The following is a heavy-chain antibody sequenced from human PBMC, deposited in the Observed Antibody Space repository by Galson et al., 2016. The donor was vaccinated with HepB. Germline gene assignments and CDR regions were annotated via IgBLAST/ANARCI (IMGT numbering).Heavy chain of an antibody. J-gene: IGHJ4*02. D-gene: IGHD4-17*01. Sequence: SVKVSCKASRYTFTTYWMHWVRQAPGQGLEWVGVINPSGGGTSYAQKFQGRVSMTSDTSTSTVYMQLISLMSEDTAVYYCARPFYGVYYYFDYWGQGTLVIVSS. CDR1: RYTFTTYW. CDR3: ARPFYGVYYYFDY. V-gene: IGHV1-46*01. CDR2: INPSGGGT.